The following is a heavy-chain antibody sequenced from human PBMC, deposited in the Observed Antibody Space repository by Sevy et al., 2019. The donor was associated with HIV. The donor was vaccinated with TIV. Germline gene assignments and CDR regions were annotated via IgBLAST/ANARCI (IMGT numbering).Heavy chain of an antibody. D-gene: IGHD6-13*01. Sequence: GESLKISCAASGFTFSSYAMHWVRQAPGKGLEWVAVISYDGSNKYYADSVKGRFTISRDNSKNTLYLQMNSLRAEDTAVYYCARDQGGIAAAGTWGQGTLVTVSS. V-gene: IGHV3-30*04. CDR3: ARDQGGIAAAGT. J-gene: IGHJ4*02. CDR2: ISYDGSNK. CDR1: GFTFSSYA.